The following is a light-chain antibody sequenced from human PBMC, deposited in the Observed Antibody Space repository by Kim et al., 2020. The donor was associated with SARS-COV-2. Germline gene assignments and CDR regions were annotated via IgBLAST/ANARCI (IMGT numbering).Light chain of an antibody. CDR1: QSISRH. CDR2: GAS. J-gene: IGKJ1*01. Sequence: ASIGDRVTITCRASQSISRHFNWYQKRPGEAPKLLIYGASNLQSGVPSRFSGSGSGTDFTLAISRLQPEDFATYYCQQSYSSPPTFGQGTKVDIK. V-gene: IGKV1-39*01. CDR3: QQSYSSPPT.